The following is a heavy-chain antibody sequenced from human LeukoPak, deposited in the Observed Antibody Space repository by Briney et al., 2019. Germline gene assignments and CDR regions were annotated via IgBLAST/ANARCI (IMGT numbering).Heavy chain of an antibody. Sequence: GGSLRLSCAASGFTVIGDYVSWVRQAPGKGLEWVSAIYGGGTTYYADSVKGRFTISRDNSKNTVYLQMNSLRPEDTAVYYCARQTGESTTFVRWGHGTLVTVSS. V-gene: IGHV3-53*01. D-gene: IGHD2-2*01. CDR1: GFTVIGDY. CDR3: ARQTGESTTFVR. J-gene: IGHJ5*02. CDR2: IYGGGTT.